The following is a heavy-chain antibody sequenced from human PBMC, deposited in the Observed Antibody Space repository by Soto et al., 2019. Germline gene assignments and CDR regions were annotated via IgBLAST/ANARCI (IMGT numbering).Heavy chain of an antibody. D-gene: IGHD6-19*01. V-gene: IGHV4-4*02. CDR3: ARRYGWLYFDY. CDR2: IYHSGST. J-gene: IGHJ4*02. CDR1: NASISSRKW. Sequence: SETLSLTCTVSNASISSRKWWTWVRQTPGKGLEWIGEIYHSGSTYYNPSLKSRVTISVDTSKNQFSLRLISVTAADTALYYCARRYGWLYFDYWGQGSLVTVSS.